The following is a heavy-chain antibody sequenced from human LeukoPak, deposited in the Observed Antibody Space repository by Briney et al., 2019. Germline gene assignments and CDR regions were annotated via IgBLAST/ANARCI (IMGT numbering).Heavy chain of an antibody. V-gene: IGHV3-21*01. J-gene: IGHJ4*02. Sequence: GGSLRLSCAASGFTFSSYSMNWVRQAPGKGLEWVSSISSSSSYIYYADSVKGRFTISRDNAKNSLYLQMNSLRAEDTAVYYCARDSGSRYFDWLSYFDYWGQGTLVTVSS. D-gene: IGHD3-9*01. CDR3: ARDSGSRYFDWLSYFDY. CDR2: ISSSSSYI. CDR1: GFTFSSYS.